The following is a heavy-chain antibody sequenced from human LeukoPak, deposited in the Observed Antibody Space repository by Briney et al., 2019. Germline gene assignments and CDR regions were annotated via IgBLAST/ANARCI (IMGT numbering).Heavy chain of an antibody. CDR1: GGSISSYY. Sequence: PSETLSLTCTVSGGSISSYYWSWIRQPPGKGLEWIGYIYYSGSTNYNPSLKSRVTISVDTSKNQFSLKLSPVTAADTAVYYCARAPGSSMYYFDYWGQGTLVTVSS. J-gene: IGHJ4*02. CDR3: ARAPGSSMYYFDY. D-gene: IGHD3-10*01. V-gene: IGHV4-59*01. CDR2: IYYSGST.